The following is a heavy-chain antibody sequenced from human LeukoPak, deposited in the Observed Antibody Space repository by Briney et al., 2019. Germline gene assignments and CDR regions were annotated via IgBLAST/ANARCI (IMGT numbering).Heavy chain of an antibody. CDR3: GRQSPDENYPRYFDH. CDR2: VSYSGVT. J-gene: IGHJ4*02. Sequence: SETLSLTCTVSGGSISNSPYYFWGWIRQPPGKGLEWIATVSYSGVTYYNPSLKSRVTISVDASKSQFSLKVTPVTAADTAVFFCGRQSPDENYPRYFDHWGQGTLVTVSS. V-gene: IGHV4-39*01. D-gene: IGHD1-7*01. CDR1: GGSISNSPYY.